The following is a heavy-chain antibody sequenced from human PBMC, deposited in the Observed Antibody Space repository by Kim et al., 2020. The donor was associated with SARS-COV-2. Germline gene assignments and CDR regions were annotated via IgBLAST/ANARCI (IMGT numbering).Heavy chain of an antibody. J-gene: IGHJ6*02. CDR1: GFTFSSYG. D-gene: IGHD3-10*01. Sequence: GGSLRLSCAASGFTFSSYGMHWVRQAPGKGLEWVAVISYDGSNKYYADSVKGRFTISRDNSKNTLYLQMNSLRAEDTAVYYCAKGSKALHALRSYYYGMDVWGQGTTVTVSS. V-gene: IGHV3-30*18. CDR3: AKGSKALHALRSYYYGMDV. CDR2: ISYDGSNK.